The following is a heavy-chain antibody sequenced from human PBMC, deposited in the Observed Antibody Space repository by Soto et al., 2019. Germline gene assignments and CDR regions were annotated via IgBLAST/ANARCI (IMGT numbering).Heavy chain of an antibody. D-gene: IGHD3-3*01. CDR1: GGSFSGYY. CDR2: INHSGST. Sequence: SETLSLTCAVYGGSFSGYYWSWIRQPPGKGLEWIGEINHSGSTNYNPSLKSRVTTSVDTSKNQFSLKLSSVTAADTAVYYCARLGATYYDFWSGYCPFDYWGQGILVTVSS. J-gene: IGHJ4*02. V-gene: IGHV4-34*01. CDR3: ARLGATYYDFWSGYCPFDY.